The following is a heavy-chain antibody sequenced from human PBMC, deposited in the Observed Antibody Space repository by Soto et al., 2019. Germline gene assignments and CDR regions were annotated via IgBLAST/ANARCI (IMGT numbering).Heavy chain of an antibody. CDR3: ARQATCSGGSCYPENWFDP. D-gene: IGHD2-15*01. CDR2: IYYSGST. J-gene: IGHJ5*02. V-gene: IGHV4-39*01. Sequence: QLQLQESGPGLVKPSETLSLTCTVSGGSISSSSYYWGWIRQPPGKGLEWIGSIYYSGSTYYNPSLKSRVTISVDTSKNQFSLKLSSVTAADTAVYYCARQATCSGGSCYPENWFDPWGQGTLVTVSS. CDR1: GGSISSSSYY.